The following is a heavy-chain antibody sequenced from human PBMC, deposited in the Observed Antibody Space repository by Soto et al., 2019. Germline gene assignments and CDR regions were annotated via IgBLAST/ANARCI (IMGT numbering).Heavy chain of an antibody. CDR3: ARGHCEYDSSGYIEEPGWYFDL. V-gene: IGHV4-31*03. CDR2: IYYSGST. CDR1: GGSISSGGYY. Sequence: QVQLQESGPGLVKPSRTLSLTCTVSGGSISSGGYYWSWIRQHPVKGLEWIGYIYYSGSTYYNPSLKSRVTISVDTSKNQFSLKLSSVTAADTAVYYCARGHCEYDSSGYIEEPGWYFDLWGRGTLVTVSS. J-gene: IGHJ2*01. D-gene: IGHD3-22*01.